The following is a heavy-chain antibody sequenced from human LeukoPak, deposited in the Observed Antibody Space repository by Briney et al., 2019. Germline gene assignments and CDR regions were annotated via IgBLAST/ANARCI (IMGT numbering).Heavy chain of an antibody. D-gene: IGHD3-10*02. CDR2: ITGKNNYI. CDR3: ARDVRGTVPY. Sequence: GGSLRLSCAVSGFTFSSYSMNWVRQAPGKGLEWISPITGKNNYIYYADSVKGRFTISRDNAKNLLYLQMNSLTVEDTAVYFCARDVRGTVPYWGQGTLVTVSS. V-gene: IGHV3-21*01. J-gene: IGHJ4*02. CDR1: GFTFSSYS.